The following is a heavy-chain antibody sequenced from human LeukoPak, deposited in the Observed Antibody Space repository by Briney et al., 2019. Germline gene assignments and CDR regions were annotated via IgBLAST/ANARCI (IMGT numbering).Heavy chain of an antibody. CDR3: AREQLWFGESAFDY. J-gene: IGHJ4*02. CDR2: ISSSSSYI. CDR1: GFTFSSYS. V-gene: IGHV3-21*01. D-gene: IGHD3-10*01. Sequence: GGSLRLSCAASGFTFSSYSMNWVRQAPGKGLEWVSSISSSSSYIYYADSVKGRFTISRDNAKNSLYLQMNSLRAEETAVYYCAREQLWFGESAFDYWGQGTLVTVSS.